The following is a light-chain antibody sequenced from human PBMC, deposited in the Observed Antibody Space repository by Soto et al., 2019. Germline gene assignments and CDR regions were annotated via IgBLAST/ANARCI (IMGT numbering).Light chain of an antibody. CDR3: QKYYGSTTRT. Sequence: DIVMTQSPDSLAVSLGERATINCKSSQSVLYSSNNKNYLAWYQQRPGQPPKLLISWASTRESGVPDRFSGSGSGKDFTLTISSLQAEDVAVYYCQKYYGSTTRTLGQGTKVEIK. V-gene: IGKV4-1*01. CDR2: WAS. CDR1: QSVLYSSNNKNY. J-gene: IGKJ1*01.